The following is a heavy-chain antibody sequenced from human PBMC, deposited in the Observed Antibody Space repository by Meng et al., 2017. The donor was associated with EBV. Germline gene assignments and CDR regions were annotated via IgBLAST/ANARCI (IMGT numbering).Heavy chain of an antibody. CDR2: NYWDDDK. V-gene: IGHV2-5*02. D-gene: IGHD1-26*01. Sequence: KESRPTPVKPTRTITLNCTFYGFSLSTSGVGVGWVRQPPGKALEWLALNYWDDDKRYSPSLQRRLTITKDTSKNQVVLTMTNMDPVDTATYYCAHSRVGATEFDYWGQGTLVTVSS. J-gene: IGHJ4*02. CDR3: AHSRVGATEFDY. CDR1: GFSLSTSGVG.